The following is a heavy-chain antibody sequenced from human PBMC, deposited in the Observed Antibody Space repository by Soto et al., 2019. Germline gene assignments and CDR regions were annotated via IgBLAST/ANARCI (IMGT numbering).Heavy chain of an antibody. CDR2: ISYDGSNK. CDR3: AKGQWLDYYYYGMDV. J-gene: IGHJ6*02. D-gene: IGHD6-19*01. V-gene: IGHV3-30*18. Sequence: QVQLVESGGGVVQPGRSLRLSCAASGFTFSSYGMHWVRQAPGKGLEWVAVISYDGSNKYYADSVKGRFTISRDNYKNTLYLQMNSLRAEDTAVYYCAKGQWLDYYYYGMDVWGQGTTVTVSS. CDR1: GFTFSSYG.